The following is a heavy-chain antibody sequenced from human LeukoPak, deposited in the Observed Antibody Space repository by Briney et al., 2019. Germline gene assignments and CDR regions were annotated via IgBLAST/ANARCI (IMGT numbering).Heavy chain of an antibody. CDR2: INHSGST. D-gene: IGHD5-24*01. CDR3: ARVEPTYYFDY. V-gene: IGHV4-34*01. J-gene: IGHJ4*02. CDR1: GGSFGGYY. Sequence: SETLSLTCAVYGGSFGGYYWSWIRQPPGKGLEWIGEINHSGSTNYNPSLKSRVTISVDTSKNQFSLKLSSVTAADTAVYYCARVEPTYYFDYWGQGTLVTVSS.